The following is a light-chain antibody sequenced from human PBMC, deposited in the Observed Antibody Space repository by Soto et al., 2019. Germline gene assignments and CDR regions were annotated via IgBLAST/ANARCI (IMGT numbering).Light chain of an antibody. Sequence: EIVLTQSPGTLSLSPGERATLSCRASQSVSSNYLAWYQQRPGQAPRLLIYGESSRATGIPDRFSGSGSATDFTLTISRLEPEDFAVYYCQQYGTSPPLTFGGGTKVEIK. V-gene: IGKV3-20*01. CDR1: QSVSSNY. CDR3: QQYGTSPPLT. CDR2: GES. J-gene: IGKJ4*01.